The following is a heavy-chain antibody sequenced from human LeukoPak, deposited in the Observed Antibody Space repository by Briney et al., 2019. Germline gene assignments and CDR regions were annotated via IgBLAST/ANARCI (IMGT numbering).Heavy chain of an antibody. CDR2: LYSVGST. CDR3: ARDSSGDYWYFGL. J-gene: IGHJ2*01. D-gene: IGHD4-17*01. CDR1: GGSISSGGYY. Sequence: SQTLSLTCTVSGGSISSGGYYWSWIRQHPEKGLEWIGYLYSVGSTYYNPSPKSRVTISVDTSKNQVSLKMNSVTAADTAVYYCARDSSGDYWYFGLWGRGTLVTVSS. V-gene: IGHV4-31*03.